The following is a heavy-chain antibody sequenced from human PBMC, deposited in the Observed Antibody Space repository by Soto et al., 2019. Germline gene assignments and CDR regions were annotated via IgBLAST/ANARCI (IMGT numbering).Heavy chain of an antibody. CDR1: GFTFSTYA. D-gene: IGHD3-10*01. J-gene: IGHJ6*02. Sequence: GGSLRLSCTASGFTFSTYALDWVRQAPGKGLEWVSYINSGGTIYYADSVKGRFNISRDNAKNSLYLQMNSLRDEYTAVYYCARDGRRGYDMDVWGQGTTVTVSS. CDR3: ARDGRRGYDMDV. CDR2: INSGGTI. V-gene: IGHV3-48*02.